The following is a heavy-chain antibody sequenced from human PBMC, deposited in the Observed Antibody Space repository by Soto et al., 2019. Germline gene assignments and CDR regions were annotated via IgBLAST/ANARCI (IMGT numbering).Heavy chain of an antibody. CDR2: IYYSGST. CDR3: ARGPGLGARGRDPTVTTFYYYYYYMYV. Sequence: KPSETLSLTCTVSGGSISSYYWSWIRQPPGKGLEWIGYIYYSGSTNYNPSLKSRVTISVDTSKNQFSLKLSSVTAADTAVYYCARGPGLGARGRDPTVTTFYYYYYYMYVWGKGTTVTVSS. J-gene: IGHJ6*03. CDR1: GGSISSYY. D-gene: IGHD4-17*01. V-gene: IGHV4-59*01.